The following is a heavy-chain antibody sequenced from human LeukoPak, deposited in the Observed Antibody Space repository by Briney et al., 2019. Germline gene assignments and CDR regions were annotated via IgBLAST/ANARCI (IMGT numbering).Heavy chain of an antibody. CDR2: MYYRGST. D-gene: IGHD5-18*01. CDR1: GGSISSSSHY. V-gene: IGHV4-39*07. Sequence: SETLSLTCTVYGGSISSSSHYWGWIRQPPGKGLEWIGSMYYRGSTYHNPSLKSRVTISVDTSKNQFSLKLSSVTAADTAVYYCARRGRGYRYLDYWGQGTLVTVSS. CDR3: ARRGRGYRYLDY. J-gene: IGHJ4*02.